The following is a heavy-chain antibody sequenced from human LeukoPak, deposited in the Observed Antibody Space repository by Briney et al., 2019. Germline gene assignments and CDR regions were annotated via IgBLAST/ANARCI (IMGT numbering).Heavy chain of an antibody. CDR2: IKSKTDGGTT. J-gene: IGHJ4*02. V-gene: IGHV3-15*01. D-gene: IGHD6-19*01. Sequence: GGSLRLSCTASLVTLTDAWMGCVRQAPGKGLEWVGRIKSKTDGGTTDYAAPVKGRFTISRDDSKNTLNLQMNSLNTEDTGVYYCTEGEQWLVPEDYWGQGTLVTVSS. CDR3: TEGEQWLVPEDY. CDR1: LVTLTDAW.